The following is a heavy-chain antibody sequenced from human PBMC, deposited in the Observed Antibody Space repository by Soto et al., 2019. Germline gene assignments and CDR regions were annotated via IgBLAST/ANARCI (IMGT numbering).Heavy chain of an antibody. CDR3: ASRTVDGTSPLVAPDYCMGV. Sequence: QVQLVQSGAEVKKPGSSVKVSCKASGGTFSRYAISWVRQAPGQGLEWMGGIIPIYGTAHYAQKFQGRVTTTADDSKITDYMELSSLRSEGTDVYYCASRTVDGTSPLVAPDYCMGVWGQGTTVT. J-gene: IGHJ6*02. V-gene: IGHV1-69*01. CDR2: IIPIYGTA. CDR1: GGTFSRYA. D-gene: IGHD2-2*01.